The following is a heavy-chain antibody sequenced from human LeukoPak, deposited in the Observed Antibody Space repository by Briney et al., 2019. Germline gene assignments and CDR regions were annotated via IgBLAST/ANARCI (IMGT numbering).Heavy chain of an antibody. J-gene: IGHJ4*02. V-gene: IGHV3-33*01. CDR3: ARDRLTTVTTFHFDY. Sequence: AGRSLSLSCAASGFTFSTYAMHWVREAPGKGLEWVAVIWYDRTNKYYADSVKGRFTISRDNSKNTLYLQMSSLRAEDTAVYYCARDRLTTVTTFHFDYWGQGTLVIVSS. D-gene: IGHD4-17*01. CDR2: IWYDRTNK. CDR1: GFTFSTYA.